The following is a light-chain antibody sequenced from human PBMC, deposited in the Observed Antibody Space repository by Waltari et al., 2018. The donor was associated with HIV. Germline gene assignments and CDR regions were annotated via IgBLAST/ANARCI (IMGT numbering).Light chain of an antibody. CDR3: CSYAGSSTYV. V-gene: IGLV2-23*02. J-gene: IGLJ1*01. Sequence: QSALTQPASLSGSPGQSHTISCTGTRSDVGVDNLVSWYQHHPGKTPQLMIYEVSKRPSVVSHRFAGSKSGNTASLTISGLQAEDEADYYGCSYAGSSTYVFGTGTKLTVL. CDR2: EVS. CDR1: RSDVGVDNL.